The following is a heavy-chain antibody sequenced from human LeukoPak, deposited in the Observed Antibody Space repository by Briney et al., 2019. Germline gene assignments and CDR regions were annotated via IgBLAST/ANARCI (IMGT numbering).Heavy chain of an antibody. CDR1: GYTFTGYY. CDR2: TNPNSGGT. V-gene: IGHV1-2*02. Sequence: GASVKVSCKASGYTFTGYYMHWVRQAPGQGLEWMGWTNPNSGGTNYAQKFQGRVTMTRDTSISTAYMELSRLRSDDTAVYYCAREGIDYGDYPFDYWGQGTLVTVSS. J-gene: IGHJ4*02. D-gene: IGHD4-17*01. CDR3: AREGIDYGDYPFDY.